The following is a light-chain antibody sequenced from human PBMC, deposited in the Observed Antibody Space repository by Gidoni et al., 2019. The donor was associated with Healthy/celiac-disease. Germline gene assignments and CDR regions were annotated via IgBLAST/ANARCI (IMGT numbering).Light chain of an antibody. J-gene: IGKJ4*01. CDR2: AAS. Sequence: AIQMPQSPSSLSASVGDRVTITCRASQGIRNDLGWYQQKPGKAPKLLIYAASSVQSGVPSRFSGSGYGTDFTLTIRSLQPEDFATYYCIQDYNSFGGGTKVEIK. CDR1: QGIRND. V-gene: IGKV1-6*01. CDR3: IQDYNS.